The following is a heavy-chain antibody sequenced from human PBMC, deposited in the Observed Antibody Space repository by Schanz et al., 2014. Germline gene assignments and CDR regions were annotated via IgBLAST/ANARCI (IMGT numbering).Heavy chain of an antibody. CDR3: ARIGGSVFDY. CDR2: ISGDHRNT. J-gene: IGHJ4*02. Sequence: EVHLLESGGGLVEPGGSLRLSCAASGITFSSHSFNWVRQAPGKGLEWVSSISGDHRNTFYADSVKGRFTISRDNSKNTLYLQMNSLRAEDTAVYYCARIGGSVFDYWAQGTLXTVSS. V-gene: IGHV3-23*01. D-gene: IGHD3-10*01. CDR1: GITFSSHS.